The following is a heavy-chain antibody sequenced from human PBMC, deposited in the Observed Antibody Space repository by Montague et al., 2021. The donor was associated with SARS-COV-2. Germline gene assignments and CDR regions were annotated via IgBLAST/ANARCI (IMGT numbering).Heavy chain of an antibody. CDR3: VRATLYMDV. Sequence: SLRLSCASSGFLFGDYLMSLVRHAPGKVLDWVANIKLDCSEESYXDSVNGLFTVSRDNARNSLYLQMHSLRAEDTAVYYCVRATLYMDVWGEGTTVAVSS. CDR2: IKLDCSEE. J-gene: IGHJ6*03. V-gene: IGHV3-7*01. CDR1: GFLFGDYL.